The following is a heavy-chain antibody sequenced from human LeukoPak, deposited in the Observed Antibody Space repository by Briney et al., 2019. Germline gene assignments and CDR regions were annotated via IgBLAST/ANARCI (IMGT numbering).Heavy chain of an antibody. CDR2: IKHSGST. V-gene: IGHV4-34*01. D-gene: IGHD2-2*01. CDR3: ARLRGTSKTYYYYGMDV. CDR1: GGSFSGYY. Sequence: SETLSLTCAVYGGSFSGYYWSWIRQPPGKGLEWIGEIKHSGSTNYNPSLKSRVTISVDTSKNQFSLKLSSVTAADTAVYYCARLRGTSKTYYYYGMDVWGQGTTVTVSS. J-gene: IGHJ6*02.